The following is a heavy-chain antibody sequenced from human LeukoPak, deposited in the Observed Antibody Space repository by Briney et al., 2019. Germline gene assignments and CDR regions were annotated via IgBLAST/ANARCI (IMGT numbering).Heavy chain of an antibody. V-gene: IGHV1-18*01. CDR3: ARDHTYYYDSSGYYSRFDY. J-gene: IGHJ4*02. Sequence: GASVKVSCKASGYTFTSYGISWVRQAPGQGLEWMGWISAYNGNTNYAQKLQGRVTMTTDKSTSTAYMELRSLRSDDTAVYYCARDHTYYYDSSGYYSRFDYWGQGTLVTVSS. D-gene: IGHD3-22*01. CDR2: ISAYNGNT. CDR1: GYTFTSYG.